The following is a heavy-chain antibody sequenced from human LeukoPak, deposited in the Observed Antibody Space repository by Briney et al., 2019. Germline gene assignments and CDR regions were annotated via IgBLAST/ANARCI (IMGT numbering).Heavy chain of an antibody. CDR1: GFTFSSYG. Sequence: PGGSLRLSCAASGFTFSSYGMHWVRQAPGKGLERVAFIRSDDGSKYYADSVKGRFTISRDNSKKLYLQMNSLRAEDTAVYYCAKDKAVSYYLFDYWGQGTLVTVSS. V-gene: IGHV3-30*02. CDR2: IRSDDGSK. J-gene: IGHJ4*02. D-gene: IGHD1-26*01. CDR3: AKDKAVSYYLFDY.